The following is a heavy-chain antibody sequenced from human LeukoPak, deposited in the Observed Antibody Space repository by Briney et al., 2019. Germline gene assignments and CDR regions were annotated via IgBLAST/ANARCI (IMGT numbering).Heavy chain of an antibody. CDR3: AKDQRYCGGDCYSEEVDAFDI. Sequence: GESLKISCKDSEYSFTRYWISWVRQAPGKGLEWVSAISGSGGSTYYADSVKGRFTISGDNSKNTLYLQRNSLRAEDTAVYYCAKDQRYCGGDCYSEEVDAFDIWGQGTMVTVSS. CDR2: ISGSGGST. J-gene: IGHJ3*02. D-gene: IGHD2-21*02. V-gene: IGHV3-23*01. CDR1: EYSFTRYW.